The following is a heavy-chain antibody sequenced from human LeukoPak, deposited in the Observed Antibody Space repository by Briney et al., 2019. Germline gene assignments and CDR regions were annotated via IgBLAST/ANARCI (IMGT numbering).Heavy chain of an antibody. CDR3: ARGGLPKPFDY. Sequence: GGFLRLSCAASGFTFSSYEMNWVRQAPGKGLEWVSYISSSGSIIYYADSVKGRFTISRDNAKNSLYLQMNSLRAEDTAVYYCARGGLPKPFDYWGQGTLVTVSS. CDR1: GFTFSSYE. J-gene: IGHJ4*02. V-gene: IGHV3-48*03. D-gene: IGHD1-14*01. CDR2: ISSSGSII.